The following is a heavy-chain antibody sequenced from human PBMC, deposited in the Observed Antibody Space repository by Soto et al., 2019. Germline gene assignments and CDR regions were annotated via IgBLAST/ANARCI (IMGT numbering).Heavy chain of an antibody. CDR2: INGGDGSI. Sequence: QVQLVQSGAEMKKPGASVKVSCKASGYTFSNFAMIWVRQAPGQSLEWMGWINGGDGSIKYAQQFQCRVTIVRDTVASTAYMELSGLRSEDTAVYYCARENREVRGVIVFTGMDVWGQGTTVTVSS. CDR1: GYTFSNFA. CDR3: ARENREVRGVIVFTGMDV. J-gene: IGHJ6*02. D-gene: IGHD3-10*01. V-gene: IGHV1-3*01.